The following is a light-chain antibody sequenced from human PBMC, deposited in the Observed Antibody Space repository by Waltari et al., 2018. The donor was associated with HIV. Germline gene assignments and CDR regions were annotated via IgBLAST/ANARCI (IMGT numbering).Light chain of an antibody. CDR2: RNN. CDR3: AAWDDSLNAWV. CDR1: SSNIGSNI. V-gene: IGLV1-44*01. Sequence: QSVLTQPPSASGTPGQRVSISCSGSSSNIGSNIVNWDQQLPGTAPKLLIVRNNPRPSVVPSRFSGSQSGTSASLAISWLQSKDEADYYCAAWDDSLNAWVFGGGTKLTVL. J-gene: IGLJ3*02.